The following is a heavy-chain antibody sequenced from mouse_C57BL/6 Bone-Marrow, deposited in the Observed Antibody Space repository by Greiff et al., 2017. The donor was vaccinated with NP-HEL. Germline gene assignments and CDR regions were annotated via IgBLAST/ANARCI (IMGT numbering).Heavy chain of an antibody. V-gene: IGHV5-6*01. D-gene: IGHD1-1*02. J-gene: IGHJ2*01. CDR3: ARQVGDAFDY. CDR1: GFTFSSYG. CDR2: ISSGGSYT. Sequence: EVQLVESGGDLVKPGGSLKLSCAASGFTFSSYGMSWVRQTPDKRLEWVATISSGGSYTYYPDSVKGRFTISRDNAKNTLYLQMSSLKSEDTAMYYCARQVGDAFDYWGQGTTLTVSS.